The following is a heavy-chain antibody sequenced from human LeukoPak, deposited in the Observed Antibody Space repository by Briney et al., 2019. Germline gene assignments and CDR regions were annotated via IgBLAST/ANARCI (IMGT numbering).Heavy chain of an antibody. J-gene: IGHJ4*02. Sequence: PSETLSLTCTVSGGSISSRSYYWGWIRQPPGKGLEWIGYIYYSGSTNYNPSLKSRVTISVDTSKNQFSLKLSSVTAADTAVYYCASLAYDYGDYGGLDYWGQGTLVTVSS. D-gene: IGHD4-17*01. CDR3: ASLAYDYGDYGGLDY. CDR1: GGSISSRSYY. V-gene: IGHV4-61*01. CDR2: IYYSGST.